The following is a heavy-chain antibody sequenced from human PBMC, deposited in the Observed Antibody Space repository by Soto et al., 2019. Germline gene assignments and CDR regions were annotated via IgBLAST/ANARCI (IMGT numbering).Heavy chain of an antibody. CDR1: GGSIRGGDYY. V-gene: IGHV4-31*03. CDR3: ARLSSLYYNSDYGGYYFDY. CDR2: ILYSGNS. D-gene: IGHD3-10*01. J-gene: IGHJ4*02. Sequence: QVQLQESGPGLVKPSQTLSLTCTVSGGSIRGGDYYWSWIRQHPGKGLEWVGYILYSGNSFYNPSLKSGVTISVDTSKNQFSRQLSSVTAADTAIYSCARLSSLYYNSDYGGYYFDYWGQGTLVSVSS.